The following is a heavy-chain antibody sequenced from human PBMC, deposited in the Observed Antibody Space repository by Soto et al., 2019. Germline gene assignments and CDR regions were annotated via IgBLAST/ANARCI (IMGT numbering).Heavy chain of an antibody. CDR3: AKDTSTLYSYDPLFDY. CDR1: GFTFSSYG. Sequence: QVQLVESGGGVVQPGRSLRLSCAAFGFTFSSYGLHWVRQAPGKGLEWVAVISYDGSNKNYADSVKGRFTISRDNSKNTLYLQMNSLRAEDTAVYYCAKDTSTLYSYDPLFDYWGQGTLVTVSS. CDR2: ISYDGSNK. J-gene: IGHJ4*02. V-gene: IGHV3-30*18. D-gene: IGHD3-16*01.